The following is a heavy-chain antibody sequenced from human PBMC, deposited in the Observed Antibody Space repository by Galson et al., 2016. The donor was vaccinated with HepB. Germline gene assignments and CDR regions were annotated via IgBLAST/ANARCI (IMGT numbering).Heavy chain of an antibody. D-gene: IGHD2-15*01. Sequence: SLRLSCAASGFTFSTYSMNWDRQAPGKGLEWVSSISSSSSYIYYADSVKGRFTISRDNAKNSLYLQMNSLRAEDTAVYYCARDTVVVVVAALVFDIWGQGTMVTVSS. V-gene: IGHV3-21*01. J-gene: IGHJ3*02. CDR3: ARDTVVVVVAALVFDI. CDR1: GFTFSTYS. CDR2: ISSSSSYI.